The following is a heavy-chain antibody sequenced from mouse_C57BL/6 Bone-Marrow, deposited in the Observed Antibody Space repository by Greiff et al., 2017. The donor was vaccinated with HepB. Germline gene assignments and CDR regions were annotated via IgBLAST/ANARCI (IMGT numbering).Heavy chain of an antibody. CDR1: GFTFSDAW. Sequence: EVKLMESGGGLVQPGGSMKLSCAASGFTFSDAWMDWVRQSPEKGLEWVAEIRNKANNHATYYAESVKGRFTISRDDSKSSVYLQMNSLRAEDTGIYYCTRYSNYGVYFDYWGQGTTLTVSS. CDR3: TRYSNYGVYFDY. V-gene: IGHV6-6*01. J-gene: IGHJ2*01. D-gene: IGHD2-5*01. CDR2: IRNKANNHAT.